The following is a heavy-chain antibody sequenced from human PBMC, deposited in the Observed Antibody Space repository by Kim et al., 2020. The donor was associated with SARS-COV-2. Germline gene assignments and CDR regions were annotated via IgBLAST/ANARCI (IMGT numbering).Heavy chain of an antibody. Sequence: GGSLRLSCTVSGFNFNSYSMNWVRQAPGKGLEWVSYISSSSSTVYYAGSVRGRFTISRDNAKNSLFLQMNSLRDDDTAVYYCARCPLSMTMVRGMITTTFFCYYNMDAWGQGTTVTVSS. CDR2: ISSSSSTV. CDR3: ARCPLSMTMVRGMITTTFFCYYNMDA. J-gene: IGHJ6*02. CDR1: GFNFNSYS. D-gene: IGHD3-10*01. V-gene: IGHV3-48*02.